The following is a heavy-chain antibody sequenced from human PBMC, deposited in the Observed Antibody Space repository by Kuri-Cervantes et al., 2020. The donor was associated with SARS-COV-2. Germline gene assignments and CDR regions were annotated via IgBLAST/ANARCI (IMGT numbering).Heavy chain of an antibody. CDR3: ARATVVVSGTAHNEY. V-gene: IGHV4-34*01. D-gene: IGHD2-2*01. Sequence: SETLSLTCAVYGGSFSGYYWSWIRQPPGKGREWIGEIKHSGSTNYNPSLKSRVTISVDTSKNQFSLKLSSVTAADTAVYYCARATVVVSGTAHNEYWGQGNLVTVSS. CDR1: GGSFSGYY. J-gene: IGHJ4*02. CDR2: IKHSGST.